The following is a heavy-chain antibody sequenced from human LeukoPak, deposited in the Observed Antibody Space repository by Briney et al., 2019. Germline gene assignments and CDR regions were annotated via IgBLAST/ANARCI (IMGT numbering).Heavy chain of an antibody. CDR2: INPNSGGT. CDR1: GYTFTGYY. V-gene: IGHV1-2*02. J-gene: IGHJ4*02. Sequence: ASVKVSCKASGYTFTGYYMHWVRQAPGQGLEWMGWINPNSGGTNYAQKFQCRVTMTRDTSISTAYMELSRLRSDDTAMYYCARSSGWKYNIDNWGQGTLVTVSS. D-gene: IGHD6-19*01. CDR3: ARSSGWKYNIDN.